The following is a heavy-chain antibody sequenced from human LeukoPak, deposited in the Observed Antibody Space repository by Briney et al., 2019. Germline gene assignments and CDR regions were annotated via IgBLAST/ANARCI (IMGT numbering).Heavy chain of an antibody. Sequence: GGSLRLSCAASGFTFSSYWMHWVRQAPGKGLVWVSRINTDGSSTSYADSVKGRFTISRDNAKNMLCLQMNSLRAEDTAVYYCARAEYYYDSSGYDLDYWGQGTLVTVSS. V-gene: IGHV3-74*01. CDR3: ARAEYYYDSSGYDLDY. CDR2: INTDGSST. J-gene: IGHJ4*02. D-gene: IGHD3-22*01. CDR1: GFTFSSYW.